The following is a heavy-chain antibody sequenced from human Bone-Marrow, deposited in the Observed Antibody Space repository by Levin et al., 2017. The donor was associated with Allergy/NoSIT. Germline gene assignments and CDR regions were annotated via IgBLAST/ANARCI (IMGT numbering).Heavy chain of an antibody. CDR1: GFTVSSNY. CDR3: ARGWFGEFLSH. CDR2: IYSGGST. Sequence: PGGSLRLSCAASGFTVSSNYMSWVRQAPGKGPEWVSVIYSGGSTYYADSVKGRFTISRDNSKNTLYLQMNSLRAEDTAVYYCARGWFGEFLSHWGQGTLVTVSS. D-gene: IGHD3-10*01. V-gene: IGHV3-53*01. J-gene: IGHJ4*02.